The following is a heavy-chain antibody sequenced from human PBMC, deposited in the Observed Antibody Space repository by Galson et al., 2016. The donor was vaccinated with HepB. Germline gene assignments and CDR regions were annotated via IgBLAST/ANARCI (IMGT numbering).Heavy chain of an antibody. CDR1: GFPFHDFA. D-gene: IGHD3-10*01. V-gene: IGHV3-9*01. CDR2: ISWSGRSV. J-gene: IGHJ4*02. CDR3: AKDFDGSGALGEN. Sequence: SLRLSCAASGFPFHDFAMHWVRQLPGKGLEWVAGISWSGRSVGYSDSVRGRFTISRDNAKNSVHLQMNSLRVEDTAFYYCAKDFDGSGALGENWGQGTLVIVSS.